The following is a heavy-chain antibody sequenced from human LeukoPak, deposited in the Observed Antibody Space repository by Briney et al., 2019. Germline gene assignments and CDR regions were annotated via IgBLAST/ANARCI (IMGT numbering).Heavy chain of an antibody. D-gene: IGHD1-26*01. CDR1: GFIVNYNY. CDR3: ARVKVGTTYWFDP. Sequence: HPGGSLRLSCAASGFIVNYNYMSWVRQAPGKGLEWVSVIYSGRSTYYADSVKGRFTISRDNSKNMVYLQMNSLRVEDTAVYYCARVKVGTTYWFDPWGQGTLVTVSS. CDR2: IYSGRST. V-gene: IGHV3-66*01. J-gene: IGHJ5*02.